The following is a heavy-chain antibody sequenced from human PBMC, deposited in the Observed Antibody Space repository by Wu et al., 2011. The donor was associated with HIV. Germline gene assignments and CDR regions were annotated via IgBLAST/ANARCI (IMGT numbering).Heavy chain of an antibody. CDR1: GYTFTNYG. CDR2: ISAYNGNT. Sequence: SVKVSCKASGYTFTNYGISWVRQAPGQGLEWMGWISAYNGNTNYAQKLQGRLTMTTDTSTNTAYMELKSLRSDDTAVYYCARDESGSSSYYAMDVWGQGTTVTVSS. CDR3: ARDESGSSSYYAMDV. V-gene: IGHV1-18*01. J-gene: IGHJ6*02. D-gene: IGHD1-26*01.